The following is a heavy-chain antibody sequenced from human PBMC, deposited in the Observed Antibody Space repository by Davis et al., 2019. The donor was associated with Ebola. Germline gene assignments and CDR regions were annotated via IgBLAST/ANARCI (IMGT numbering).Heavy chain of an antibody. CDR2: IYYSGST. V-gene: IGHV4-39*01. J-gene: IGHJ6*02. CDR3: ARYLSEWRSYSYHYYGMDV. Sequence: MPSETLSLTCTVSGGSISSSSYYWGWIRQPPGKGLEWIGSIYYSGSTYYNPSLKSRVTISVDTSKNQFSLKLSSVTAADTAVYYCARYLSEWRSYSYHYYGMDVWGQGTTVTVSS. D-gene: IGHD3-3*01. CDR1: GGSISSSSYY.